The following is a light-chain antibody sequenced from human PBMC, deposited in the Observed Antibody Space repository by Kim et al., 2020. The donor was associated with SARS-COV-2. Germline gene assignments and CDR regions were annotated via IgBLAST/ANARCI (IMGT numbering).Light chain of an antibody. V-gene: IGLV2-8*01. J-gene: IGLJ2*01. CDR3: SSFAGSNNVV. CDR1: GSDVGCYNY. Sequence: QTFTIPCTGTGSDVGCYNYVSGYQQHPGKAPNLISYEVRRRPSGVPARFSGFKSVNTASLTVSQLQAEDEADYYCSSFAGSNNVVFGGGTQLTVL. CDR2: EVR.